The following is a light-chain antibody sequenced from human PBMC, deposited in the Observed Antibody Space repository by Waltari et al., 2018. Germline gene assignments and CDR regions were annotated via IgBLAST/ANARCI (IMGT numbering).Light chain of an antibody. J-gene: IGKJ4*01. V-gene: IGKV3-11*01. Sequence: EIVLTQSPATLSLSPGERATLSCRASQSVYNYLAWYQQQPGQAPRLLIYDASKRATGIPARFSGSGFGTDFTVTISILEPEDSAVYYCQQRSNWPLTFGGGTKVEIK. CDR3: QQRSNWPLT. CDR2: DAS. CDR1: QSVYNY.